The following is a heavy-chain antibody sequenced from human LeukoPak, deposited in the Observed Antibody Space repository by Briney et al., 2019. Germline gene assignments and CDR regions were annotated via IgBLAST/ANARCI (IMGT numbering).Heavy chain of an antibody. CDR1: GFTFSSYG. CDR2: ISYDGSNK. CDR3: AKEQYDFWSGWYYYYGMDV. D-gene: IGHD3-3*01. J-gene: IGHJ6*02. Sequence: QSGGSLRLSCAASGFTFSSYGMHWVRQAPGKGLEWVAVISYDGSNKYYADSVKGRFTISRDNSKNTLYLQMNSLRAEDTAVYYCAKEQYDFWSGWYYYYGMDVWGQGTTVTVSS. V-gene: IGHV3-30*18.